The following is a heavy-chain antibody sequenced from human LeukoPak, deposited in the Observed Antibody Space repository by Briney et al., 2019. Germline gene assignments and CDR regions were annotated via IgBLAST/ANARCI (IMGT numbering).Heavy chain of an antibody. CDR3: GRDAVLGSGSVDY. Sequence: GGSLRLSCAPSGFTVSDNYMTWVRQAPGKGLQWVSSIYNDYNGGRTYYADSVKGRFTISRDNAKNTLYLQMNSLGDEDTAVYFCGRDAVLGSGSVDYWGQGVLVTVSS. CDR2: IYNDYNGGRT. V-gene: IGHV3-66*01. D-gene: IGHD3-10*01. CDR1: GFTVSDNY. J-gene: IGHJ4*02.